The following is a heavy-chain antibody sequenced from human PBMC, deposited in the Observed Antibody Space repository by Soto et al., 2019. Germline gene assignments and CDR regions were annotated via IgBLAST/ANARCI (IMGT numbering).Heavy chain of an antibody. D-gene: IGHD3-16*01. CDR3: ARNDYDYVWESPGGDAFDI. V-gene: IGHV4-30-4*01. CDR1: GGSISSDDYY. J-gene: IGHJ3*02. CDR2: IYNSGST. Sequence: SETLSLTCTVSGGSISSDDYYWNWIRQPPGKGLEWIGFIYNSGSTYYNPSLKSRVTISVDTSKNQFALKLTSVTAADTAVYYCARNDYDYVWESPGGDAFDIWGQGTLVTVSS.